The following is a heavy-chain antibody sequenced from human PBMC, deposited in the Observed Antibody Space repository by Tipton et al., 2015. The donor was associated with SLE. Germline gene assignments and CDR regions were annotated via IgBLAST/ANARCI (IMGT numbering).Heavy chain of an antibody. D-gene: IGHD3-22*01. CDR3: ARDSFSLRESSARDPGAFDI. CDR2: ISYSGST. V-gene: IGHV4-30-4*01. Sequence: TLSLTCTVSGDSISSGNYYWNWIRQPPGKGLEWIGYISYSGSTYYNPSLKSRVNISVDTSKNQFSLKLSSVTAADTAVYYCARDSFSLRESSARDPGAFDIWGQGTMVTVSS. J-gene: IGHJ3*02. CDR1: GDSISSGNYY.